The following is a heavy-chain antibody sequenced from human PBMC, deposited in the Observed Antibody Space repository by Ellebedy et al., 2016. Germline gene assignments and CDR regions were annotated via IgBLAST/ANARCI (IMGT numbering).Heavy chain of an antibody. J-gene: IGHJ5*02. CDR2: IYYSGST. CDR1: GGSISSSSYY. CDR3: ARHPYGGVVPAAMGSGWFDP. V-gene: IGHV4-39*01. Sequence: SETLSLTXTVSGGSISSSSYYWGWIRQPPGKGLEWIGSIYYSGSTYYNPSLKSRVTISVDTSKNQFSLKLSSVTAADTAVYYCARHPYGGVVPAAMGSGWFDPWGQGTLVTVSS. D-gene: IGHD2-2*01.